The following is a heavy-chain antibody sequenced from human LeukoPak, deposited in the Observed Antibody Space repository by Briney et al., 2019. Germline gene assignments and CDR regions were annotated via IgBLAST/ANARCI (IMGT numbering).Heavy chain of an antibody. J-gene: IGHJ4*02. CDR3: AREISRFGI. D-gene: IGHD3-16*01. Sequence: GGSLRLSCVDSASNFSGNYMTWVRQAPGKGLEWVSAIYIGGTTYYADSVKGRFTISRDNPKSTLYLQMHSLRAEDTAVYYCAREISRFGIWGQGTLVTVSS. CDR1: ASNFSGNY. V-gene: IGHV3-66*01. CDR2: IYIGGTT.